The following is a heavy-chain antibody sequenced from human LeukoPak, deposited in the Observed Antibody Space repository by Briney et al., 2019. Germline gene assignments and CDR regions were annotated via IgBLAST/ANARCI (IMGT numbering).Heavy chain of an antibody. D-gene: IGHD6-13*01. CDR2: IYYSGST. J-gene: IGHJ4*02. V-gene: IGHV4-39*01. CDR3: ARQVATGAIAAAGTIDY. Sequence: PSETLSLTCTVSGGSISSSSYYWGLIRQPPGKGLEWIGRIYYSGSTYYNPSLMSRVTISVDTSKNQFSLKLSSVTAADTAVYYCARQVATGAIAAAGTIDYWGQGTLVTVSS. CDR1: GGSISSSSYY.